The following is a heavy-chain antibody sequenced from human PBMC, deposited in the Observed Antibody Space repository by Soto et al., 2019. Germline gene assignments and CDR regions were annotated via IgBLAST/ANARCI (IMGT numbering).Heavy chain of an antibody. J-gene: IGHJ6*01. Sequence: GAPVKVSCKASGGTFSSYAISWVRQAPGQGPEWMGGIITIFGTANYAQKFQGRVTITADESTSIAYMELSSLRSEATAVYYCARSILEWLPLPYGMDVWGQGTTVTVSS. D-gene: IGHD3-3*01. CDR2: IITIFGTA. CDR3: ARSILEWLPLPYGMDV. V-gene: IGHV1-69*01. CDR1: GGTFSSYA.